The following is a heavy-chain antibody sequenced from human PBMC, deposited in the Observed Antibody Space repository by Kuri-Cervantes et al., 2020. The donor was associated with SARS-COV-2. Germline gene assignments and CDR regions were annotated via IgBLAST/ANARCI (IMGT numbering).Heavy chain of an antibody. CDR2: ISGSGVIT. V-gene: IGHV3-23*01. Sequence: GGSLRLSCAASGFTFSDSAMTWVRQAPGKGLEWVSAISGSGVITYYADSVKGRFTISRDNSKNTLYLQMNSLKTEDTAVYYCTTDFLPPAVTSPCFDYWGQGTLVTVSS. J-gene: IGHJ4*02. CDR1: GFTFSDSA. CDR3: TTDFLPPAVTSPCFDY. D-gene: IGHD4-17*01.